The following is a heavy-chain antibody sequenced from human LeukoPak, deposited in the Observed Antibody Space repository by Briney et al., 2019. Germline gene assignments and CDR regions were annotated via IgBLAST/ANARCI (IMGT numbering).Heavy chain of an antibody. CDR3: ARRGRNSSGWQDYL. V-gene: IGHV4-59*01. CDR2: HYITKST. CDR1: GGSISNSY. J-gene: IGHJ4*02. Sequence: SETLSLTSTHSGGSISNSYWSWIRPPPPTGLTMIRNHYITKSTNCNPSLSSRVTISIDTAKNQFSLKLTSMTAADTAVYYCARRGRNSSGWQDYLWGQGTLVTVSS. D-gene: IGHD6-25*01.